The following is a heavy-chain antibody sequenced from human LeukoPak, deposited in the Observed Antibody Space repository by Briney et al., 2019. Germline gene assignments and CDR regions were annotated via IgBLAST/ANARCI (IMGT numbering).Heavy chain of an antibody. J-gene: IGHJ4*02. Sequence: SETLSLTCAVSGASISSGDINSGDYAWSWIRQPPGKGLEWIGHIYRDGSTFYNPSLKSRVTMSVDRSKNHFSLKLSSVTAADTAVYYCARLYHYDQYSRSWNYFDYWGQGTLVTVSS. D-gene: IGHD6-13*01. V-gene: IGHV4-30-2*01. CDR3: ARLYHYDQYSRSWNYFDY. CDR2: IYRDGST. CDR1: GASISSGDINSGDYA.